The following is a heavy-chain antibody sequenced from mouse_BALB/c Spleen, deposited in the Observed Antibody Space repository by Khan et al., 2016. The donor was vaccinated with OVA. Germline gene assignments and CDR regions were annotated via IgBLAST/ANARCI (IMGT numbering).Heavy chain of an antibody. J-gene: IGHJ1*01. D-gene: IGHD2-1*01. CDR1: GFSLTSYG. V-gene: IGHV2-6-1*01. CDR2: IWSDGRT. CDR3: ARHGYYGNYGPYFDV. Sequence: QVQLKESGPGLVAPSQSLSITCTISGFSLTSYGVHWVRQPPGKGLEWLVVIWSDGRTTYNSALKSRLSTSKDNSKSQVFLKMNSLQTDDTAVYYCARHGYYGNYGPYFDVWGAGTTVTVSS.